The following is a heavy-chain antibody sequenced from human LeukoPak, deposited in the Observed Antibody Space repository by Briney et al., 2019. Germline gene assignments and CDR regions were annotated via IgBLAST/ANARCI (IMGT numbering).Heavy chain of an antibody. D-gene: IGHD4-17*01. CDR1: GYSFTSYW. CDR3: ARHSSSNGDYRSEVDY. CDR2: IYPGDSGT. J-gene: IGHJ4*02. Sequence: PGESLKISCKGSGYSFTSYWIGWVRQMPGKGLEWMGIIYPGDSGTRYSPSFQGQVTISADKSISTAYLQWSSLKASDTAMYYCARHSSSNGDYRSEVDYRGQGTLVTVSS. V-gene: IGHV5-51*01.